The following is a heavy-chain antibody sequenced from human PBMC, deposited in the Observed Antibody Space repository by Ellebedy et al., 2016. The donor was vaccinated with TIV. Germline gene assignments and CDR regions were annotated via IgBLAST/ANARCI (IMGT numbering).Heavy chain of an antibody. CDR1: GFTSSSFG. CDR3: AKSTVVNPEGDAYDI. D-gene: IGHD4-23*01. CDR2: IESRGTYI. J-gene: IGHJ3*02. Sequence: PGGSLRLSCAASGFTSSSFGMNWVPQASGKGLEWVSSIESRGTYIYSADSAKGRFTISRDNAKNSLYLHMTSLRVEDTAVYYCAKSTVVNPEGDAYDIWGRGTEVTVSS. V-gene: IGHV3-21*06.